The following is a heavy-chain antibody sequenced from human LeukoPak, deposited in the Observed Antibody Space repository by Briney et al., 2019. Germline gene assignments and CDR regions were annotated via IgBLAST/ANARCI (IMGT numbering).Heavy chain of an antibody. D-gene: IGHD2-2*02. V-gene: IGHV3-21*01. CDR1: GFTFSSYG. Sequence: PGGSLRLSCAASGFTFSSYGMNWVRQAPGKGLEWVSSISSSGSYIYYADSVKGRFTISRDNAKNSLYLQMNSLRAEDTAVYYCARAPGGPAAIDHDYWGQGTLVTVSS. J-gene: IGHJ4*02. CDR2: ISSSGSYI. CDR3: ARAPGGPAAIDHDY.